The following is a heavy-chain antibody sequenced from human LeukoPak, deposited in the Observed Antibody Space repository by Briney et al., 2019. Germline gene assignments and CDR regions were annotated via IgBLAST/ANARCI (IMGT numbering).Heavy chain of an antibody. CDR3: ASERYCSSTSCYSDY. D-gene: IGHD2-2*01. J-gene: IGHJ4*02. V-gene: IGHV5-10-1*01. Sequence: GESLKISCKGSGYSFASYWITWVRQMPGKGLQWMGRIDPSDSYTNYSPSFQGHVTISADKSISAAYLQWSSLKASGTAMYYCASERYCSSTSCYSDYWGQGTLVTVSS. CDR2: IDPSDSYT. CDR1: GYSFASYW.